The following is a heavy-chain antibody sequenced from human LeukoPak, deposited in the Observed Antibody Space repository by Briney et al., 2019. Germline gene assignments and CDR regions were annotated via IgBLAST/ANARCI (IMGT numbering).Heavy chain of an antibody. CDR3: ARILDRRSPAFYYDSSGYKPFDY. J-gene: IGHJ4*02. Sequence: AAVKVSCQPCVYTLPSYGISWLRPAAARGRAWMDWISAYNGNTNDKTKLQGRVTMTTDTSPSTTYMELRSLRSDDTAVYYCARILDRRSPAFYYDSSGYKPFDYWGQGTLVTVSS. V-gene: IGHV1-18*01. D-gene: IGHD3-22*01. CDR2: ISAYNGNT. CDR1: VYTLPSYG.